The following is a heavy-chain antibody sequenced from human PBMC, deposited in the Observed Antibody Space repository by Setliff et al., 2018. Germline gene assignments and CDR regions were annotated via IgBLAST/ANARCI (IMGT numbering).Heavy chain of an antibody. D-gene: IGHD3-10*01. J-gene: IGHJ6*03. CDR3: ARASRFGTIVYKGYYYMDV. V-gene: IGHV7-4-1*02. CDR2: INTKTGNP. CDR1: GYTFTSYP. Sequence: ASVKVSCKASGYTFTSYPITWVRQAPGQGLEWMGWINTKTGNPAYAQAFTGRLIFSLDTSVNPAYLQITSLKAEDTAVYYCARASRFGTIVYKGYYYMDVWGKGTTVTVSS.